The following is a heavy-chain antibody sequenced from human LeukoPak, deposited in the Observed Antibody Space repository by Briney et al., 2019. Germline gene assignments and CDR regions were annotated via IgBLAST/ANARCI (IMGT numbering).Heavy chain of an antibody. V-gene: IGHV1-3*01. Sequence: ASVKVSCKASGYTFTRYAIHWLRQAPGQRLEWMGWINAGNGNTKYSQKFQGRVTISRDTSASTAYMDVSSLRSEDTAVYYCARRITMTVVVIPPFDYWGQGTLVTVSS. CDR3: ARRITMTVVVIPPFDY. J-gene: IGHJ4*02. D-gene: IGHD3-22*01. CDR2: INAGNGNT. CDR1: GYTFTRYA.